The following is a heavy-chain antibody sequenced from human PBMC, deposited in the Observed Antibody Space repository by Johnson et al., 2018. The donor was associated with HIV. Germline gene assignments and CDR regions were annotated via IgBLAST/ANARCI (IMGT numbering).Heavy chain of an antibody. D-gene: IGHD1-26*01. V-gene: IGHV3-NL1*01. J-gene: IGHJ3*02. CDR3: ARVRVGAFDI. CDR2: IYTGGST. Sequence: QVQLVESGGGVVQPGGSLRLSCAASGFTFSSYGMHWVRQAPGKGLEWVSVIYTGGSTFYADSVKGRFTISRDNSKNALYLQMNSLRAEDTAVYYCARVRVGAFDIWGQGTMVTVSS. CDR1: GFTFSSYG.